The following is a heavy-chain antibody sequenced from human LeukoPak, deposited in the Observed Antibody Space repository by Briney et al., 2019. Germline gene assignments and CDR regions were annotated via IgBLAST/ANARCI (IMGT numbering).Heavy chain of an antibody. CDR3: AREEATTVRGFSDY. D-gene: IGHD3-10*01. CDR1: GFTFSIYG. V-gene: IGHV3-33*01. Sequence: PGRSLRLSCAASGFTFSIYGMHWVRQAPGKGLEWLALIWFDGTKKYYADSVKGRFTISRDNSKNTLYLQMNSLRAEDTAVYYCAREEATTVRGFSDYWGQGTLVTVSS. CDR2: IWFDGTKK. J-gene: IGHJ4*02.